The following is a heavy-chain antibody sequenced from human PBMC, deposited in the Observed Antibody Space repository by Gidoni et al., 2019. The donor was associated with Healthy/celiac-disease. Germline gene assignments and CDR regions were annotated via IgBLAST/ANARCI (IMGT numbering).Heavy chain of an antibody. Sequence: QAQLVESGGGVFQPGRSLRLSCAASVFPSSSYGMHWVRQAPGKGLEWVAVIAYDGSNKYYADSVKGRFTIARGNSKNTLYLKMNSLRAEDTAVYYWAKGRYSGSYYNLFDYWGQGTLVTVSS. CDR1: VFPSSSYG. J-gene: IGHJ4*02. D-gene: IGHD1-26*01. CDR3: AKGRYSGSYYNLFDY. CDR2: IAYDGSNK. V-gene: IGHV3-30*18.